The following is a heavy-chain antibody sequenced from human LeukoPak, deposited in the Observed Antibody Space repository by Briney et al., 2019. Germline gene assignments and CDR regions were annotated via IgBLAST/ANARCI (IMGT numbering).Heavy chain of an antibody. CDR3: ARGDYVWGSYRWSAFDI. CDR2: IYTSGST. Sequence: SETLSLTCTVSGGSISSYYWSWIRQPAGKGLEWIGRIYTSGSTNYNPSLKSRVTMSVDTSKNQFSLKLSSVTAADTDVYYCARGDYVWGSYRWSAFDIWGQGTMDTVSS. V-gene: IGHV4-4*07. D-gene: IGHD3-16*02. J-gene: IGHJ3*02. CDR1: GGSISSYY.